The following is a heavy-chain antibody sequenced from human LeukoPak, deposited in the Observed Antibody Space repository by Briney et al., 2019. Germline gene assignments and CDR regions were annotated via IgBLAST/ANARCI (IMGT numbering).Heavy chain of an antibody. CDR1: GGSITSYY. CDR2: IYYSGTT. J-gene: IGHJ4*02. Sequence: SSETLSLTCTVSGGSITSYYWSWIRQPPGKGLEWIGYIYYSGTTNYNPSLKSRVTISVDTSKNQFSLKLSSVTAADTAVYYCARSYGCSGACFDYWSQGTLVTVSS. CDR3: ARSYGCSGACFDY. V-gene: IGHV4-59*08. D-gene: IGHD2-15*01.